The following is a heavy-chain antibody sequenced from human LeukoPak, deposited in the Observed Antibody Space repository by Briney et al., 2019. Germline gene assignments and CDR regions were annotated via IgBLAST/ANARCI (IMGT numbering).Heavy chain of an antibody. J-gene: IGHJ5*02. D-gene: IGHD2-21*02. V-gene: IGHV3-48*03. CDR3: ARDSYAATASGDWFDP. Sequence: GGSLRLSCAASGFTFSRYEMNWVRQAPGKGLEWVAYISFNAKSIYYADSVKGRFIISRDNAKNSLYLQMNSLRAEDTAVYYCARDSYAATASGDWFDPWGQGTLVTVSS. CDR1: GFTFSRYE. CDR2: ISFNAKSI.